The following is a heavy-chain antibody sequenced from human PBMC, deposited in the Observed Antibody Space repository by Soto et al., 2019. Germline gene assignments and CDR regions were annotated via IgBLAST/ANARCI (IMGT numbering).Heavy chain of an antibody. J-gene: IGHJ6*02. CDR1: GFSLSTSGVG. CDR3: IQSRCGGDWLQSYAAHDYYGMYL. V-gene: IGHV2-5*02. Sequence: SGPTLVNPTQTLTLTCTFSGFSLSTSGVGVGWIRQPPGKALEWLALIYWDDDKRYSPSLRSRLTISKDTSKNQVVLTMTNMDPVDTATYYCIQSRCGGDWLQSYAAHDYYGMYLRGQGSTVTGS. D-gene: IGHD2-21*02. CDR2: IYWDDDK.